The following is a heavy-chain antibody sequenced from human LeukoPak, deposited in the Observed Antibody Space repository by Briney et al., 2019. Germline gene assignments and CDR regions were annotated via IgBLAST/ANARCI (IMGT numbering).Heavy chain of an antibody. CDR3: ARDFPGIAAAGADAFDI. CDR2: ISGSGGST. D-gene: IGHD6-13*01. V-gene: IGHV3-23*01. J-gene: IGHJ3*02. Sequence: GGSLRPSCAASGFTFSSYAMSWVRQAPGKGLEWVSAISGSGGSTYYADSVKGRFTISRDNSKNTLYLQMNSLRAEDTAVYYCARDFPGIAAAGADAFDIWGQGTMVTVSS. CDR1: GFTFSSYA.